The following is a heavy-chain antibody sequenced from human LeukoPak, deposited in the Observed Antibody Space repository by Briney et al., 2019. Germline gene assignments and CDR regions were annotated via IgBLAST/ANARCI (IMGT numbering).Heavy chain of an antibody. CDR2: IIPIFGTA. CDR1: GGTFSSYA. Sequence: GASVKVSCKASGGTFSSYAISWVRQAPGQGLEWMGRIIPIFGTANYAQKFQGRVTITTDESTSTAYMELSSPRSEDTAVYYCARDPRAYCGGDCYPDAFDIWGQGTMVTVSS. D-gene: IGHD2-21*02. CDR3: ARDPRAYCGGDCYPDAFDI. J-gene: IGHJ3*02. V-gene: IGHV1-69*05.